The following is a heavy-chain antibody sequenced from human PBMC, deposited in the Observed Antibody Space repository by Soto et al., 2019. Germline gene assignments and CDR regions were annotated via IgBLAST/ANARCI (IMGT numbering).Heavy chain of an antibody. Sequence: SGPTLVNPTETLTLTCTVFGFSLNNGRMGVSWIRRPPGKALEWLAHVFSNDGKSYNSSLKSRLTVSKDTSKSQVVLTMTNMDPVDTGTYYCARINYYDSSTYRRFDYWGQGTLVTVSS. CDR3: ARINYYDSSTYRRFDY. CDR1: GFSLNNGRMG. J-gene: IGHJ4*02. D-gene: IGHD3-22*01. CDR2: VFSNDGK. V-gene: IGHV2-26*01.